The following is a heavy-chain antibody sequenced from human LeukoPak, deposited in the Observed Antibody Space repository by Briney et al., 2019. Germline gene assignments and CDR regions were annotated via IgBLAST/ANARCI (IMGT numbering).Heavy chain of an antibody. V-gene: IGHV4-39*01. CDR3: ARRDSPSMFDY. CDR1: GGSISSSDHY. CDR2: IHYSGRT. Sequence: PSETLSLTCPVSGGSISSSDHYWGWIRQPPGKGLEWIGSIHYSGRTSYNPSLKSRVTISIDASKNKFSLRLNSVTAADAAVYYCARRDSPSMFDYWGQGTLVTVSS. D-gene: IGHD2-21*01. J-gene: IGHJ4*02.